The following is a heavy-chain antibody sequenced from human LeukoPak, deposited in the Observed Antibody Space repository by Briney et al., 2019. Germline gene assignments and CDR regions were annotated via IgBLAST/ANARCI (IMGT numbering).Heavy chain of an antibody. V-gene: IGHV3-48*01. J-gene: IGHJ3*02. D-gene: IGHD2-15*01. Sequence: GGSLRLSCAASGFTFSSYSMNWVRQAPGKGLEWVSYISSSSSTIYYADSVKGRITISRDNAKNSLYLQMNSLRAEDTAVYYCAKVRNIVVVVAAPDAFDIWGQGTMVTVSS. CDR2: ISSSSSTI. CDR3: AKVRNIVVVVAAPDAFDI. CDR1: GFTFSSYS.